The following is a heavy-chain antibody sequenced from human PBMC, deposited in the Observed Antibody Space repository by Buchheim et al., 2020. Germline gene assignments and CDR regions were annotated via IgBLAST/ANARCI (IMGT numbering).Heavy chain of an antibody. D-gene: IGHD3-22*01. CDR3: TRVRNYYDSSGYYQGYFDY. J-gene: IGHJ4*02. CDR1: GFTFGDYA. Sequence: EVQLVESGGGLVQPGRSLRLSCTASGFTFGDYAMSWFRQAPGKGLEWVGFIRSKAYGGTTEYAASVKGRFTISRDDSKSIPYLQMNSLKTEDTAVYYCTRVRNYYDSSGYYQGYFDYWGQGTL. CDR2: IRSKAYGGTT. V-gene: IGHV3-49*03.